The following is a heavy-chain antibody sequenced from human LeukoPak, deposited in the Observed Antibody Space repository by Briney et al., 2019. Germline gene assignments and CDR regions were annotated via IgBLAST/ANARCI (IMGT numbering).Heavy chain of an antibody. J-gene: IGHJ4*02. CDR2: IYHSGST. D-gene: IGHD3-10*01. V-gene: IGHV4-4*02. CDR3: ARGSGEGDERRFDY. CDR1: GGSISSSHW. Sequence: PSETLSLTCAVSGGSISSSHWWNWVRQPPGKGLEWIGEIYHSGSTNYNPSLKSRVTMSVDESNNQFSLKLSSVTAADTAVYYCARGSGEGDERRFDYWGQGTLVTVSS.